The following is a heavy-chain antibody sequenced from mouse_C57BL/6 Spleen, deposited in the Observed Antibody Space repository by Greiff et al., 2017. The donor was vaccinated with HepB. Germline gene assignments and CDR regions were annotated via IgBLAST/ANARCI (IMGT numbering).Heavy chain of an antibody. D-gene: IGHD1-1*01. CDR1: GYSITSGYD. Sequence: EVQLQESGPGMVKPSQSLSLTCTVTGYSITSGYDWHWIRHFPGNKLEWMGYISYSGSTNYNPSLKSRISITHDTSKNHFFLKLNSVTTEDTATYYCARDEGDYYGSSYFWFAYWGQGTLVTVSA. J-gene: IGHJ3*01. CDR2: ISYSGST. V-gene: IGHV3-1*01. CDR3: ARDEGDYYGSSYFWFAY.